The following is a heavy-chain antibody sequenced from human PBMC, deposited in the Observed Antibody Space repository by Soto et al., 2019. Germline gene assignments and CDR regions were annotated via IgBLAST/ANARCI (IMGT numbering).Heavy chain of an antibody. D-gene: IGHD3-22*01. CDR2: IIPIFGTA. V-gene: IGHV1-69*01. Sequence: QVQLVQSGAEVKKPGSSVKVSCKASGGTFSSYAISWVRQAPGQGLEWMGGIIPIFGTAKYAQKFQGRVTITADESTSTAYMELSSLRSEDTAVYYCARDRFLYYDSSEDAFDIWGQGTMVTVSS. CDR3: ARDRFLYYDSSEDAFDI. J-gene: IGHJ3*02. CDR1: GGTFSSYA.